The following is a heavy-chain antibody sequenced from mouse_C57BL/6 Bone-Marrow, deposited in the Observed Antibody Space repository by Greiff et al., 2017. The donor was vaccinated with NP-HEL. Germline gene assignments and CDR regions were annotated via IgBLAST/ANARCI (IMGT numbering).Heavy chain of an antibody. D-gene: IGHD2-3*01. CDR2: IYPGDGDT. Sequence: VQLQQSGAELVKPGASVKISCKASGYAFSSYWMIWVKQRPGKGLEWIGQIYPGDGDTNYNGKFKGKATLTADKSSSTAYMQLSSLTSEDSAVYFCARRGADGYYGFAYWGQGTLVTVSA. V-gene: IGHV1-80*01. CDR3: ARRGADGYYGFAY. CDR1: GYAFSSYW. J-gene: IGHJ3*01.